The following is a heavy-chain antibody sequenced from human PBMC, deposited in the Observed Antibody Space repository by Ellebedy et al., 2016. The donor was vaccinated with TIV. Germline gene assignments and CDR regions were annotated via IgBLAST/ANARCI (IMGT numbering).Heavy chain of an antibody. J-gene: IGHJ6*02. CDR1: AGIFSASY. CDR3: ARGPGITPDTYYSSSLDV. CDR2: VLHAGST. Sequence: MPSETLSPTCALHAGIFSASYWTWIRQPPGKGLEWIGEVLHAGSTNYNPSLRGRVAISLDRSNIQVSLRLTSVTAADTAVYYCARGPGITPDTYYSSSLDVWGQGTTVTVS. V-gene: IGHV4-34*01. D-gene: IGHD5-18*01.